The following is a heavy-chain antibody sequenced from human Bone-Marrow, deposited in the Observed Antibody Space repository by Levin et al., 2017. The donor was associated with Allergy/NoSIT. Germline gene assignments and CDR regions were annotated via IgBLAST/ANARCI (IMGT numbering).Heavy chain of an antibody. J-gene: IGHJ4*02. Sequence: GESLKISCKASGFTFSNYAIHWVRQAPGQRLEWMAWINADNGYTKYSQKFQGRVTITRDTSTNTAYMELTSLRSEDTAIYYCTRSFWSGSGEPLDYWGPGTLVTVSS. CDR2: INADNGYT. CDR3: TRSFWSGSGEPLDY. CDR1: GFTFSNYA. V-gene: IGHV1-3*01. D-gene: IGHD3-3*01.